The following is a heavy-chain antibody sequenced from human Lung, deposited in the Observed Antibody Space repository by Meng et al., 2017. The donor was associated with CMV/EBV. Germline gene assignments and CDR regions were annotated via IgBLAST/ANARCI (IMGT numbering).Heavy chain of an antibody. CDR3: ARDGDYCTDGTCYFDY. D-gene: IGHD2-8*01. J-gene: IGHJ4*02. V-gene: IGHV3-30-3*01. CDR2: MSFDGGNI. Sequence: GSLXISXXASGFTFSRYAMHWVRQAQGKGLEWVALMSFDGGNIQYTDSLKGRFTISRDNSKNVLYLEMNSLRLEDTAVYYCARDGDYCTDGTCYFDYWGQGTLVXVSS. CDR1: GFTFSRYA.